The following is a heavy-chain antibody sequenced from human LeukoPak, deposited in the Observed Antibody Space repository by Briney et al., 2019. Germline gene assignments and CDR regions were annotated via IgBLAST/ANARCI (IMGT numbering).Heavy chain of an antibody. Sequence: GASVKVSCKASGGTFTGYYMHWVRQAPGQGLEWMGWINPNSGGTNYAQKFQGRVTMTRDTSISTAYMELSRLRSDDTAVYYCASTEHARPFSAFGGVDYWGQGTLVTVSS. CDR2: INPNSGGT. D-gene: IGHD3-16*01. CDR3: ASTEHARPFSAFGGVDY. J-gene: IGHJ4*02. V-gene: IGHV1-2*02. CDR1: GGTFTGYY.